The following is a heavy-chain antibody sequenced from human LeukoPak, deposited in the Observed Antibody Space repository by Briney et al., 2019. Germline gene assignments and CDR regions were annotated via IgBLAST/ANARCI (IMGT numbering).Heavy chain of an antibody. CDR3: ARGGSYLSAFDI. CDR2: IYSGGST. Sequence: GGSLRLSCAASGFTVSSNYMSWVRQAPGKGLEWVSIIYSGGSTFYADSVKGRFTISRDNSENTLYLQMNSLRAEDTAVYYCARGGSYLSAFDIWGQGTMVTVSS. V-gene: IGHV3-53*01. D-gene: IGHD1-26*01. CDR1: GFTVSSNY. J-gene: IGHJ3*02.